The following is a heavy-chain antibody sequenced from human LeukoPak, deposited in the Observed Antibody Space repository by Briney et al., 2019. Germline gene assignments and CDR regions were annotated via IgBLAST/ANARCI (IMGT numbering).Heavy chain of an antibody. Sequence: PGGSLRLSCAASGFTFSSYAMHWVRQAPGKGLEWVAVVSYDGSNKYYADSVKGRFTISRDNSKNTLYLQMNSLRAEDTAVYYCARPTEQWLVRSYFDYWGQGTLVTVSS. J-gene: IGHJ4*02. D-gene: IGHD6-19*01. CDR3: ARPTEQWLVRSYFDY. CDR2: VSYDGSNK. CDR1: GFTFSSYA. V-gene: IGHV3-30*04.